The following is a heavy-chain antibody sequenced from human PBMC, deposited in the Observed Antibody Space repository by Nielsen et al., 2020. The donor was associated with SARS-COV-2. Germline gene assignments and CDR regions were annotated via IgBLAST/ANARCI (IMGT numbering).Heavy chain of an antibody. CDR3: ARGGEYFDWLTIYYYYYGMDV. D-gene: IGHD3-9*01. Sequence: ASLKVSCKASGYTFTSYDINWVRQATGQGLEWMGWMNPNSGNTGYAQKFQGRVTMTRNTSISTAYMELSSLRSEDTAVYYYARGGEYFDWLTIYYYYYGMDVWGQGTTVTVSS. J-gene: IGHJ6*02. CDR1: GYTFTSYD. CDR2: MNPNSGNT. V-gene: IGHV1-8*01.